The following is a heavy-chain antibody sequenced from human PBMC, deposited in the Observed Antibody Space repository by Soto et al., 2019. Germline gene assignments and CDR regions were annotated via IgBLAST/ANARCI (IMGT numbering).Heavy chain of an antibody. Sequence: EVQLLESGGGLVQPGGSLRLSCAASGFTFSSYAMSWVRQAPGKWLGWVCAISGSGGSTYYADSVKGRFTISRDTSKNTLYLQMNSVRAEDTAVYYCAKHFYSSSWYLDYWGQGTLVTVSS. J-gene: IGHJ4*02. CDR3: AKHFYSSSWYLDY. V-gene: IGHV3-23*01. D-gene: IGHD6-13*01. CDR2: ISGSGGST. CDR1: GFTFSSYA.